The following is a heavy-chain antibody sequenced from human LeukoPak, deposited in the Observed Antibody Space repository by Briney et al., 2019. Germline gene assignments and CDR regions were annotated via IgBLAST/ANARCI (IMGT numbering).Heavy chain of an antibody. Sequence: ASVRVSCKASGYTFTGYYMHWVRQAPGQGLEWMGWINPNSGGTNYAQKFQGRVTMTRDTSISTAYMELSRLRSDDTAVYYCARDRHYYDSSGYPPPRGFDPWGQGTLVTVSS. CDR1: GYTFTGYY. D-gene: IGHD3-22*01. J-gene: IGHJ5*02. CDR2: INPNSGGT. V-gene: IGHV1-2*02. CDR3: ARDRHYYDSSGYPPPRGFDP.